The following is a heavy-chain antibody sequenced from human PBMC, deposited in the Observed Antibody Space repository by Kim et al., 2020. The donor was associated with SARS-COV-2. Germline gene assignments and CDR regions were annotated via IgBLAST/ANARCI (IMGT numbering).Heavy chain of an antibody. J-gene: IGHJ6*02. CDR3: ARETYYYDSSGRYGMDV. D-gene: IGHD3-22*01. Sequence: VKGRFTISRDNAKNSLYLQMNSLRAEDTAVYYCARETYYYDSSGRYGMDVWGQGTTVTVSS. V-gene: IGHV3-11*06.